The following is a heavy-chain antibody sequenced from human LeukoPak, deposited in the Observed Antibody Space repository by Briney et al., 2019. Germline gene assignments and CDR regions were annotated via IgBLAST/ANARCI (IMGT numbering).Heavy chain of an antibody. CDR2: IIPIFGTA. J-gene: IGHJ4*02. V-gene: IGHV1-69*13. CDR3: ARGPVAGTTVFDY. Sequence: GASVKVSCKASGGTFSSYAISWVRQAPGQGLEWMGGIIPIFGTANYAQKFQGRVTITADESTSTAYMELSSLRSEDTAVYYCARGPVAGTTVFDYWGQGTLVTVSS. D-gene: IGHD6-19*01. CDR1: GGTFSSYA.